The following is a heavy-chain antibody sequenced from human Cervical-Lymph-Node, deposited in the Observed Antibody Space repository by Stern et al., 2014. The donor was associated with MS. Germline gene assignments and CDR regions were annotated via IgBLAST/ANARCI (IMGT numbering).Heavy chain of an antibody. CDR3: ARVLSRPRYTWFDP. J-gene: IGHJ5*02. D-gene: IGHD2-8*01. Sequence: VHLVESGAEVKKPGSSVKVSCKASGGTFSSYAISWVRQAPGQGLEWMGGIIPIFGTANYAQKFQGRVTITADESTSTAYMELSSLRSEDTAVYSCARVLSRPRYTWFDPWGQGTLVPVSS. V-gene: IGHV1-69*01. CDR2: IIPIFGTA. CDR1: GGTFSSYA.